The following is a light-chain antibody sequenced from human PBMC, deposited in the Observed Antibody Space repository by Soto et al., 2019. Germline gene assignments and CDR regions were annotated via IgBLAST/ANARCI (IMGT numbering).Light chain of an antibody. J-gene: IGKJ5*01. CDR2: FAS. V-gene: IGKV1D-16*01. CDR1: QDIGSH. CDR3: QQFRSFPIT. Sequence: DIQLTQSPSSLSASVGDRVTITCRASQDIGSHLAWYQQKPEKAPKSLIYFASTLQSGVPSRFSASGSGTDLTITISSLQPEDGATYYCQQFRSFPITFGQGTRLEIK.